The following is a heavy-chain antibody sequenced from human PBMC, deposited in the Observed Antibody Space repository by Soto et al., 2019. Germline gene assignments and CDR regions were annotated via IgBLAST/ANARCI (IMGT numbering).Heavy chain of an antibody. Sequence: SVKVSCKASGGTFRSYAISWVRQAPGQGLEWMGGIIPIFGTANYAQKFQGRVTITADKSTSTAYMELSSLRSEDTPVYFCARGRYYDSSGYYILHYYYGMDVWGQGTTVTVSS. CDR3: ARGRYYDSSGYYILHYYYGMDV. J-gene: IGHJ6*02. CDR1: GGTFRSYA. D-gene: IGHD3-22*01. V-gene: IGHV1-69*06. CDR2: IIPIFGTA.